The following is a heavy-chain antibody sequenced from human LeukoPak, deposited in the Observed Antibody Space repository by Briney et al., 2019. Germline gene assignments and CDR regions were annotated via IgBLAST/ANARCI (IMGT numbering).Heavy chain of an antibody. D-gene: IGHD2/OR15-2a*01. Sequence: GGSLRLSCAPSGFTFSNAWMSWVRQAPGKGVEWVGRIKSKTDGRTTDYAAPVKSRFTIARDDSKNTLYLQMNSLKTEDTAMYYCTTDPQYYYYYNIDVWGQGTTVTVSS. J-gene: IGHJ6*02. V-gene: IGHV3-15*01. CDR2: IKSKTDGRTT. CDR1: GFTFSNAW. CDR3: TTDPQYYYYYNIDV.